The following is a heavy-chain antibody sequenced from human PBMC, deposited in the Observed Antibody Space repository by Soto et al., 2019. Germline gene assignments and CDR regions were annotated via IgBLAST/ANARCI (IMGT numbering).Heavy chain of an antibody. D-gene: IGHD4-17*01. Sequence: EVRLVESGGGLVQPGGSLRLSCAASGFTFSNYGMNWVRQAPGRGLEWVSFICSGAGTIYYADSVKGRFTISRDNAKTSLYLQMNSLRDEDTAVYYCARGYGRADYWGQGTLVTVSS. CDR3: ARGYGRADY. J-gene: IGHJ4*02. CDR1: GFTFSNYG. V-gene: IGHV3-48*02. CDR2: ICSGAGTI.